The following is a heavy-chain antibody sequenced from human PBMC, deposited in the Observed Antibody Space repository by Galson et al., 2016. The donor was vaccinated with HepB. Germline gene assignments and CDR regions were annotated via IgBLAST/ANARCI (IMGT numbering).Heavy chain of an antibody. CDR3: ATCIVVAGKYYYYYMDV. V-gene: IGHV4-39*01. CDR1: GASISGTEYY. D-gene: IGHD6-19*01. J-gene: IGHJ6*03. CDR2: IYYTENT. Sequence: SETLSLTCSVSGASISGTEYYWGWIRQPPGRGLEWIGSIYYTENTYYNPSLESRVTISVDMSKNQLSLRLNSVTAADTGVYYCATCIVVAGKYYYYYMDVWGKGTTVTVSS.